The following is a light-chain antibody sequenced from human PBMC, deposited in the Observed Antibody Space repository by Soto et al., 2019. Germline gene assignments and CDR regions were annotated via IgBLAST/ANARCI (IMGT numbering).Light chain of an antibody. CDR2: GNR. J-gene: IGLJ2*01. V-gene: IGLV1-40*01. Sequence: QSVLTQPPSVSGAPGQRVTLSCTGNSSNLGAGYDVHWYQQLPGAAPKLVIFGNRNRPSGVSNRFSGAKSGNTASLTISGLQTEDEADYDCCSYAGGNTLIFGGGTKLTVL. CDR1: SSNLGAGYD. CDR3: CSYAGGNTLI.